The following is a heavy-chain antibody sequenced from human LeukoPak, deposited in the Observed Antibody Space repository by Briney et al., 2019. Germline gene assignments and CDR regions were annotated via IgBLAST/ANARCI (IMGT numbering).Heavy chain of an antibody. V-gene: IGHV1-2*02. CDR3: ARGDYCSSTSCYSMGY. J-gene: IGHJ4*02. Sequence: ASVEVSCKASGYTFTGYYMHWVRQAPGQGLEWMGWINPNSGGTNYAQKFQGRVTMTRDTSISTAYMELSRLRSDDTAVYYCARGDYCSSTSCYSMGYWGQGTLVTVSS. D-gene: IGHD2-2*02. CDR1: GYTFTGYY. CDR2: INPNSGGT.